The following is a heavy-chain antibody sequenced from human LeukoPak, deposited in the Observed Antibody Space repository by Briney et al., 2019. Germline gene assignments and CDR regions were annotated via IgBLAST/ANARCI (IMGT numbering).Heavy chain of an antibody. CDR2: IIPSFGTA. D-gene: IGHD2-21*01. CDR3: ASRVPGVKHSPFSQNWYFDL. V-gene: IGHV1-69*06. J-gene: IGHJ2*01. CDR1: GGTFSSYA. Sequence: EASVKVCCNASGGTFSSYAISWVRQAPGQGLEWMGGIIPSFGTANYAQKFQGRVTITADKSTSTAYMELSSLRSEDTAVYYCASRVPGVKHSPFSQNWYFDLWGRGTLVTVSS.